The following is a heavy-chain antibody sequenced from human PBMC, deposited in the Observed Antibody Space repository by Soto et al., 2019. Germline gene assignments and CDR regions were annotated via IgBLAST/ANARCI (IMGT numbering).Heavy chain of an antibody. Sequence: GGSLRLCCAAAGVTFSSYAMHWVRQAPGKGLEWVAVISYDGSNKYYADSVEGRFTISRDNSKNTLYLQMNSLRAEDTAVYYCARDLGKAAADLFFDYWGQGTLVTVSS. J-gene: IGHJ4*02. CDR3: ARDLGKAAADLFFDY. CDR1: GVTFSSYA. CDR2: ISYDGSNK. D-gene: IGHD6-13*01. V-gene: IGHV3-30-3*01.